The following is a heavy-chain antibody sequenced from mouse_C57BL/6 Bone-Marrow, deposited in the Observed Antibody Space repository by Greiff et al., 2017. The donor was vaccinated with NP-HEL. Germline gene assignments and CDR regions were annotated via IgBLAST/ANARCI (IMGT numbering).Heavy chain of an antibody. CDR1: GYTFTSYG. CDR3: ARSGFYAPWCAY. D-gene: IGHD2-3*01. J-gene: IGHJ3*01. CDR2: IYPRSGNT. Sequence: QVQLQQSGAELARPGASVKLSCKASGYTFTSYGISWVKQRTGQGLEWIGEIYPRSGNTYYNEKFKGKATLTADKSSSTAYMELRSLTSEDSAVYFCARSGFYAPWCAYWGQGTLVTVSA. V-gene: IGHV1-81*01.